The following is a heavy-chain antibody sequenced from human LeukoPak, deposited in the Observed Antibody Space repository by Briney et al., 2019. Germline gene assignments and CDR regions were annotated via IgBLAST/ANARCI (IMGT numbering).Heavy chain of an antibody. Sequence: SETLSLTCAVYGGSFGGYYWSWIRQPPGKGLEWIGEINDSGSSNYIPSLKSRVTISVDTSKKRFSLKLSSVTAADTAVYYCARDIEMGSGSYGQDYWGQGTLVTVSS. CDR2: INDSGSS. CDR1: GGSFGGYY. V-gene: IGHV4-34*01. D-gene: IGHD3-10*01. CDR3: ARDIEMGSGSYGQDY. J-gene: IGHJ4*02.